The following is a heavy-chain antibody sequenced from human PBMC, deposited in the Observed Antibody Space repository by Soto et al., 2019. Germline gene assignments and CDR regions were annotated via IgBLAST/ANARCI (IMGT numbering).Heavy chain of an antibody. D-gene: IGHD3-10*01. CDR3: ARDMGFGLSDY. J-gene: IGHJ4*02. CDR1: GYTFTNYA. Sequence: QVQLVQSGAEVKKPGASVKVSCKASGYTFTNYAIDWVRQAPGQRLEWMGWINAGNGNTKYSQKFLGRVTITRDTSARTAYMELSSVRSEDTAVYYCARDMGFGLSDYWGQGILVTVSS. V-gene: IGHV1-3*01. CDR2: INAGNGNT.